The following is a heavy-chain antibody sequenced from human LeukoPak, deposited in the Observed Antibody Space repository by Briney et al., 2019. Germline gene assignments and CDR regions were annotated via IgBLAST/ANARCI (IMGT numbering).Heavy chain of an antibody. J-gene: IGHJ4*02. D-gene: IGHD3-10*01. Sequence: PSETLSLTCTVASGSISSYYWSWIRQPAGKVLGWIGSIYYSGSTNYNPSLKSRVTISVATSKNQFSLKLSSVTAADTAVYYCARDSGRYYFDYWGQGTLVTVSS. CDR1: SGSISSYY. CDR2: IYYSGST. CDR3: ARDSGRYYFDY. V-gene: IGHV4-59*01.